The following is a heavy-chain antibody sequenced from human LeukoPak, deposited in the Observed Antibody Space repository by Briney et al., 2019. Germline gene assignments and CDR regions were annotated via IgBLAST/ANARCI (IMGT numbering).Heavy chain of an antibody. Sequence: ASVKVSCKASGYTFTGYYMHWVRQAPGQGLEWMGGINPNSGGTNYAQKFQGKVTMTMDTSISTAYMELSRLRSDDTAVYYCARDGSVADYYYYYYMDVWGKGTTVTVSS. J-gene: IGHJ6*03. CDR1: GYTFTGYY. V-gene: IGHV1-2*02. D-gene: IGHD6-19*01. CDR2: INPNSGGT. CDR3: ARDGSVADYYYYYYMDV.